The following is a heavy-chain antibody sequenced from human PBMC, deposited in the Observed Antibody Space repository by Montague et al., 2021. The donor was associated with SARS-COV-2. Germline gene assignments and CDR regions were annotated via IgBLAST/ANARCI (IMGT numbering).Heavy chain of an antibody. CDR3: ARGPSDTYYYNGMDV. Sequence: PTLVKPTQTLTLTCTFSGFSLSTSGMCMTWIRQPPGKALEWLARIDWDGDKYYNTSLKSRLTISEDTSKNLVVLTMTNMGPVDTATYYCARGPSDTYYYNGMDVWGRGTTVTVSS. V-gene: IGHV2-70*11. CDR1: GFSLSTSGMC. CDR2: IDWDGDK. J-gene: IGHJ6*02.